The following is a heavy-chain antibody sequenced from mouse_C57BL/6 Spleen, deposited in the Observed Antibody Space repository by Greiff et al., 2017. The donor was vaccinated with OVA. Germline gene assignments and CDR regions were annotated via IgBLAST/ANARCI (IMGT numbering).Heavy chain of an antibody. V-gene: IGHV1-81*01. D-gene: IGHD1-1*01. CDR2: IYPRSGNT. CDR1: GYTFTSYG. CDR3: ARDSYYGY. J-gene: IGHJ3*01. Sequence: VQVVESGAELARPGASVKLSCKASGYTFTSYGISWVKQRTGQGLEWIGEIYPRSGNTYYNEKFKGKATLTADKSSSTAYMELRSLTSDDSAVYFCARDSYYGYWGQGTLVTVSA.